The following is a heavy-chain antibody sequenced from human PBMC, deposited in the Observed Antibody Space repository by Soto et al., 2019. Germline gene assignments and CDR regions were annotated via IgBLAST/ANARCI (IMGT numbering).Heavy chain of an antibody. Sequence: QVPLVQSGAEVKEPGASVKVSCKTFGYTFTTYGITWVRQAPGQGLEWMGWVSSDNGNTNYAQKFQGRVTMTTDTSTTTAYMDLRSLRSDDTAVYYCARAGYRMSPDYWGQGTLVTVSS. V-gene: IGHV1-18*01. CDR1: GYTFTTYG. D-gene: IGHD6-13*01. CDR2: VSSDNGNT. CDR3: ARAGYRMSPDY. J-gene: IGHJ4*02.